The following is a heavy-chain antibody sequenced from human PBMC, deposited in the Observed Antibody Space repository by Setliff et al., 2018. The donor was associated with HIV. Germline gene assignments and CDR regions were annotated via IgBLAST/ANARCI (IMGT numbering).Heavy chain of an antibody. D-gene: IGHD3-10*01. Sequence: GGSLRLSCAASGFTFSSHWMSWIRQAPGKGLEWVASIKQDGSESYYVDSVKGRFTISRDNAKNSLYLQMNSLRAEDTAVYYCARGPPGEPRLFQHWGQGTLVTVSS. V-gene: IGHV3-7*01. CDR1: GFTFSSHW. CDR3: ARGPPGEPRLFQH. CDR2: IKQDGSES. J-gene: IGHJ1*01.